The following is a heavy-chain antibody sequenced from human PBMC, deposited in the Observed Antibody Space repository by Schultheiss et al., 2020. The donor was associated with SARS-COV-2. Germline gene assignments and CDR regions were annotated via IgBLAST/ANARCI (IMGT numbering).Heavy chain of an antibody. Sequence: GGSLRLSCAGSGFTFSSYGMHWVRQAPGKGLEWVAVIWYDGGIKYYGDSVKGRFTISRDNAKNSLYLQMNSLRAEDTAVYYCARESVQDGSGPFDYWGQGTLVTVSS. J-gene: IGHJ4*02. CDR2: IWYDGGIK. CDR3: ARESVQDGSGPFDY. D-gene: IGHD3-10*01. CDR1: GFTFSSYG. V-gene: IGHV3-33*08.